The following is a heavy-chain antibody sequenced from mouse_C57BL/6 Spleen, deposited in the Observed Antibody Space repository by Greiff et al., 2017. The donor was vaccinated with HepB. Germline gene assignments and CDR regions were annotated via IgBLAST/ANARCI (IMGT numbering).Heavy chain of an antibody. J-gene: IGHJ3*01. V-gene: IGHV1-15*01. CDR3: TRKDSNYPAWFAY. CDR1: GYTFTDYE. Sequence: SGAELVRPGASVTLSCKASGYTFTDYEMHWVKQTPVHGLEWIGAIDPETGGTAYNQKFKGKAILTADKSSSTAYMELRSLTSEDSAVYYCTRKDSNYPAWFAYWGQGTLVTVSA. CDR2: IDPETGGT. D-gene: IGHD2-5*01.